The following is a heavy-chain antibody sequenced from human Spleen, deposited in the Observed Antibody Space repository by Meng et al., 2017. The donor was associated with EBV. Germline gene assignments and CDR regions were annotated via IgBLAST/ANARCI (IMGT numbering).Heavy chain of an antibody. D-gene: IGHD3-10*01. CDR2: IYWDDDK. CDR3: ARLFGSGSYHKCDF. CDR1: GFPLTTTGLG. Sequence: QITLKESGPTLVKPTQTLTLTCTFSGFPLTTTGLGVAWIRQPPGKALEWLAHIYWDDDKRYRPSLKTSLTITKDTSKKQVVLTMTNVDPVDTGTYYCARLFGSGSYHKCDFWGQGTLVTV. J-gene: IGHJ4*02. V-gene: IGHV2-5*02.